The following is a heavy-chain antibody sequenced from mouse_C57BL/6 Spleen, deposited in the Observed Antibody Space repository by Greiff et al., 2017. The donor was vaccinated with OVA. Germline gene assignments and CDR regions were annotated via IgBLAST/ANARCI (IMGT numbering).Heavy chain of an antibody. Sequence: QVQLQQPGAELEMPGASVKLSCKASGYTFTSYWMHWVKQRPGQGLEWIGEIDPSDSYTNYNQKFKGKSTLTVDKSSSTAYMQLSSLTSEDSAVYYCARYYSPYYFDYWGQGTTLTVSS. V-gene: IGHV1-69*01. D-gene: IGHD1-1*01. CDR1: GYTFTSYW. CDR3: ARYYSPYYFDY. CDR2: IDPSDSYT. J-gene: IGHJ2*01.